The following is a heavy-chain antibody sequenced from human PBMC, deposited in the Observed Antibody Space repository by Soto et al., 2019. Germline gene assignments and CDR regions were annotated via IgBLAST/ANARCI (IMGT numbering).Heavy chain of an antibody. CDR3: ALGFLLSPRRMAV. J-gene: IGHJ6*02. Sequence: QVQLQESGPGLVKPSQTLSLTCTVSGGSISSGVYYWSWIRQHPGKGLEWLGYIYYNGSGSTYYDQPLKRRVTISVDTSKNHFPLKLTSVTAADTAVYYCALGFLLSPRRMAVCGQGTTVTVS. CDR2: IYYNGSGST. V-gene: IGHV4-31*03. CDR1: GGSISSGVYY.